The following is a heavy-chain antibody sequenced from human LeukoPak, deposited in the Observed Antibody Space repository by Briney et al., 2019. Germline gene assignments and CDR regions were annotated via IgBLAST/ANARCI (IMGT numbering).Heavy chain of an antibody. CDR1: GFTFNNHA. D-gene: IGHD1-26*01. V-gene: IGHV3-23*01. Sequence: GGSLRLSCAASGFTFNNHAMSWVRLAPGKGLEWVSGISGSGGRLFHADSVKGRFTISRDNSKNTLYLQMNSLRVEDTAVYYCAKDGSDIYVRGAFDIWGQGTMVTVSS. J-gene: IGHJ3*02. CDR2: ISGSGGRL. CDR3: AKDGSDIYVRGAFDI.